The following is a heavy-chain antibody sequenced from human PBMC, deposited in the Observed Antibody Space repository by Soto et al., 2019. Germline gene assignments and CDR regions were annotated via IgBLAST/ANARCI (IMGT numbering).Heavy chain of an antibody. Sequence: SETLSLTCTVSGGSVSSGSYYWSWIRQPPGKGLEWIGYIFYSGSTTYNPSLKSRVAMSVDTSRNQFALKLRSVTAADTATYYCARVKRGYSYGSIIDFWGRGTLVTVSS. V-gene: IGHV4-61*01. CDR2: IFYSGST. J-gene: IGHJ4*01. CDR1: GGSVSSGSYY. CDR3: ARVKRGYSYGSIIDF. D-gene: IGHD5-18*01.